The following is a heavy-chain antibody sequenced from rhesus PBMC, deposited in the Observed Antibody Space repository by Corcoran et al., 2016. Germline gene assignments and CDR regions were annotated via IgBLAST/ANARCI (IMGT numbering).Heavy chain of an antibody. V-gene: IGHV4-122*02. CDR1: GGSISSGYYY. J-gene: IGHJ4*01. Sequence: QVQLQESGPGLVKPSETLSLTCAVSGGSISSGYYYWSWIRQPPGKGLEWIGYITYSGSTNYNPSLKSRVTISKDASKNQFSLKLSSVTAADTAVYYCARYIATAFGYWGQGVLVTVSS. CDR3: ARYIATAFGY. CDR2: ITYSGST. D-gene: IGHD6-25*01.